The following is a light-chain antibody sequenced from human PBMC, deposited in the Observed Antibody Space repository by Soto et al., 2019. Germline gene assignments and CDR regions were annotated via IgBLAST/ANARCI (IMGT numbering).Light chain of an antibody. CDR2: EVN. J-gene: IGLJ1*01. CDR3: NSYTSGITYV. V-gene: IGLV2-14*01. Sequence: QSALPQPSSVSGSPGQSITISCTGTISDVGGYNSVSWYQQHPGKAPKLIIYEVNNRPSGVSNRFSGSKSGNTASLTISGLQAEDEAEYYCNSYTSGITYVFGTGTKVTVL. CDR1: ISDVGGYNS.